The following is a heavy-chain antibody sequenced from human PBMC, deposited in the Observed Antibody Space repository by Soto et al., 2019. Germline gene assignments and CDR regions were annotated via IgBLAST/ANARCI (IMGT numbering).Heavy chain of an antibody. CDR1: GFTFSSYG. Sequence: EVQVWESGGGLVQPGGSLRLSCAASGFTFSSYGLNWVRLAPGKGLEWVAGISTTGDYKYYADSVKGRFTISRDNSKNTLDLQVDSLRVDETAAYYCTKAGPGSGWSRYYFESWGQGTLVTVSS. CDR3: TKAGPGSGWSRYYFES. V-gene: IGHV3-23*01. CDR2: ISTTGDYK. D-gene: IGHD6-19*01. J-gene: IGHJ4*02.